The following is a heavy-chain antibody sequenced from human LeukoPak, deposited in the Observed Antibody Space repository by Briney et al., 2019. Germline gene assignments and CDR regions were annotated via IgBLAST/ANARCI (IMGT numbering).Heavy chain of an antibody. Sequence: GESLKISCKGSGYSFTSYWIGWVRQMPGKGLEWMGIIYPGDSDTRYSPSFQGQVTISADKSISTAYLQWSSLKASDTAMYYCARQQPGYSSSWSMGYYYYYGMDVWGQGTTVTVSS. CDR2: IYPGDSDT. CDR3: ARQQPGYSSSWSMGYYYYYGMDV. D-gene: IGHD6-13*01. V-gene: IGHV5-51*01. CDR1: GYSFTSYW. J-gene: IGHJ6*02.